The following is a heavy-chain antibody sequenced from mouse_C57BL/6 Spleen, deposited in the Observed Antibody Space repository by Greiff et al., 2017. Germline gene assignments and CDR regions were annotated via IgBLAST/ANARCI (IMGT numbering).Heavy chain of an antibody. CDR2: ISSGGSYT. CDR1: GFTFSSYG. Sequence: EVKLMESGGDLVKPGGSLKLSCAASGFTFSSYGMSWVRQTPDKRLEWVATISSGGSYTYYPDSVKGRFTISRDNDKNTLYLQLSSLKSEDTAMYYCGSGGSSSDYWGQGTTLTVSS. J-gene: IGHJ2*01. D-gene: IGHD1-1*01. V-gene: IGHV5-6*01. CDR3: GSGGSSSDY.